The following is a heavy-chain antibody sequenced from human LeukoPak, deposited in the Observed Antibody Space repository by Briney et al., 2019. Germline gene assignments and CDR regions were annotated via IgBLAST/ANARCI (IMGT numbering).Heavy chain of an antibody. CDR2: IYYSGST. D-gene: IGHD3-22*01. J-gene: IGHJ5*02. Sequence: SETLSLTCAVSGGSISSGGYSWSWIRQPPGKGLEWIGYIYYSGSTYYNPSLKSRVTISVDTSKNQFSLKLSSVTAADTAVYYCARGGRSYDSSGPVDPWGQGTLVTVSS. V-gene: IGHV4-30-4*07. CDR3: ARGGRSYDSSGPVDP. CDR1: GGSISSGGYS.